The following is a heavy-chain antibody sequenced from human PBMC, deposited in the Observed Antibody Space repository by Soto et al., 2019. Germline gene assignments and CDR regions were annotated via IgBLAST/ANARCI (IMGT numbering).Heavy chain of an antibody. CDR2: ISGSGGST. Sequence: GGSLRLFCAASGFTFSSYAMSWVRQAPGKGREWVSAISGSGGSTYYADSVKGRFTISRDNSKNTLYLQMNSLRAEDTAVYYCAKLSGYANFDYWGQGTLVTVSS. CDR1: GFTFSSYA. D-gene: IGHD3-22*01. J-gene: IGHJ4*02. CDR3: AKLSGYANFDY. V-gene: IGHV3-23*01.